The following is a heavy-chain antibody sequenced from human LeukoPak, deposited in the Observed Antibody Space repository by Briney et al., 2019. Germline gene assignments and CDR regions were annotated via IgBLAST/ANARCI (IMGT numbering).Heavy chain of an antibody. J-gene: IGHJ4*02. CDR3: ARSLYCSSTSCDYIDY. Sequence: GGSLRLSXAASGFTFSSYSMNWVRQAPGKGLEWVSSISSSSSYIYYADSVKGRFTISRDNAKNSLYLQMNSLRAEDTAVYYCARSLYCSSTSCDYIDYWGQGTLVTVSS. D-gene: IGHD2-2*01. CDR1: GFTFSSYS. V-gene: IGHV3-21*01. CDR2: ISSSSSYI.